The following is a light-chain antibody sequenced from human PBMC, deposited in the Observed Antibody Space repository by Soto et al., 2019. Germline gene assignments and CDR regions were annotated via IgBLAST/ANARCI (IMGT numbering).Light chain of an antibody. CDR1: HTIRSNY. CDR3: QQYGSSPWT. Sequence: ETVLTQSPGTLSLSPGERATLSCRASHTIRSNYLAWYRQTPGQAPRLLIYGASNRATGIADRFSGSGSGTDVTRISSRREPEDFALYYCQQYGSSPWTFGQGTKVEIK. CDR2: GAS. V-gene: IGKV3-20*01. J-gene: IGKJ1*01.